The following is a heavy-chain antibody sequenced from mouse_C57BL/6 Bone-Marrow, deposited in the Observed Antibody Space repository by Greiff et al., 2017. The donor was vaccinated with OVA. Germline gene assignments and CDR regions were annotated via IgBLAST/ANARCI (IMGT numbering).Heavy chain of an antibody. Sequence: QVQLQQPGAELVRPGPSVKLSCKASGYTFTSYWMHWVKQRPGQGLEWIGVIDPSDSYTNYNQKFKGKATLTVDTSSSTAYMQLSSLTSEDSAVYYCARGNYYGSNYWGQGTSVTVSS. V-gene: IGHV1-59*01. CDR1: GYTFTSYW. D-gene: IGHD1-1*01. J-gene: IGHJ4*01. CDR3: ARGNYYGSNY. CDR2: IDPSDSYT.